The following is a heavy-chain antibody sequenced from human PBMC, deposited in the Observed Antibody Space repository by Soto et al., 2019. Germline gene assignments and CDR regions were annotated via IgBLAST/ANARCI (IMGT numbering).Heavy chain of an antibody. Sequence: EVRLLESGGGLVQTGGSLRLSCAASGFTFSSFGMNWVRQAPGKGLEWLAVISGGGYNKYYAESVKGRFAISRDNSENMAFLHMDTLTADDTAVYYCAKDRGSSSTCFDSWGPGVLVTVSS. CDR1: GFTFSSFG. V-gene: IGHV3-23*01. J-gene: IGHJ4*02. CDR3: AKDRGSSSTCFDS. D-gene: IGHD2-2*01. CDR2: ISGGGYNK.